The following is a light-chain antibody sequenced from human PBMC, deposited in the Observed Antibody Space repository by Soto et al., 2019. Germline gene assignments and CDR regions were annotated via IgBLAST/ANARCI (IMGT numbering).Light chain of an antibody. CDR2: GAS. V-gene: IGKV3-15*01. J-gene: IGKJ1*01. CDR1: QSVSGN. CDR3: QQYNNWPPA. Sequence: EIVVTQSPATLSVSPGERATLSCRASQSVSGNLAWYQQKPGQAPRLLIYGASTRATGIPARFSGSGSGTEFTLTISSLQSEDFAVYYCQQYNNWPPAFGQVTKVEIK.